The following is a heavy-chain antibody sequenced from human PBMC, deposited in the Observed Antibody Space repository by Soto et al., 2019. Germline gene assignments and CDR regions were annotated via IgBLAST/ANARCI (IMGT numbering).Heavy chain of an antibody. D-gene: IGHD3-10*01. Sequence: SETLSLTCAVYGGSLSGYYWSWIRQPPGKGLEWIGEINHSGSTNYNPSLKSRLTISVDTSKNQFSLKLSSVTAADTAVYYCAITGDYYGSGSYYNGWFDPWGQGTLVTVSS. J-gene: IGHJ5*02. V-gene: IGHV4-34*01. CDR2: INHSGST. CDR3: AITGDYYGSGSYYNGWFDP. CDR1: GGSLSGYY.